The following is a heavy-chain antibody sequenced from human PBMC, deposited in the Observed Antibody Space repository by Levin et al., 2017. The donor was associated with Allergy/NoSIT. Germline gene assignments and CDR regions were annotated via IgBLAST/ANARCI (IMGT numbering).Heavy chain of an antibody. Sequence: PSETLSLTCTVSGGSVSSSTYYWGWIRQPPGKGLEWIGTIYYSGSTYYNPSLKSRVTISVDTSKNQFSLKLSSVTAADTAVYYCARLSTTVTTAANWGQGTLVTVSS. CDR1: GGSVSSSTYY. J-gene: IGHJ4*02. CDR3: ARLSTTVTTAAN. D-gene: IGHD4-11*01. V-gene: IGHV4-39*01. CDR2: IYYSGST.